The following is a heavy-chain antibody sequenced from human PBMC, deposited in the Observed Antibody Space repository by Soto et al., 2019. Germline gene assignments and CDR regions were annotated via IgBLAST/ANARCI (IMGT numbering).Heavy chain of an antibody. CDR1: GGSISSYY. CDR2: IYYSGST. D-gene: IGHD3-16*02. Sequence: QVQLQESGPGLVKPSATLSLTCTASGGSISSYYWSRIRQPPGKGLEWIGYIYYSGSTNYNPSLMSRVTISVDTSKNQFSLKLSSVAAADTAVYYCARVRSLITFGGVIAYYFDFWGQGTLVTVSS. CDR3: ARVRSLITFGGVIAYYFDF. J-gene: IGHJ4*02. V-gene: IGHV4-59*01.